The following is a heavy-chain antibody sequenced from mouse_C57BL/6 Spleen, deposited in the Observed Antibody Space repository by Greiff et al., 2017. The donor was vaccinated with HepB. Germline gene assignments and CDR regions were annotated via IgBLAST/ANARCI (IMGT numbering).Heavy chain of an antibody. D-gene: IGHD1-1*01. CDR1: GYTFTSYW. CDR3: ARWGSIDPYYYGSSYGYAMDY. CDR2: IYPSDSET. V-gene: IGHV1-61*01. Sequence: QVQLQQPGAELVRPGSSVKLSCKASGYTFTSYWMDWVKQRPGQGLEWIGNIYPSDSETHYNQKFKDKATLTVDKSSSTAYMQLSSLTSEDSAVYYCARWGSIDPYYYGSSYGYAMDYWGQGTSVTVSS. J-gene: IGHJ4*01.